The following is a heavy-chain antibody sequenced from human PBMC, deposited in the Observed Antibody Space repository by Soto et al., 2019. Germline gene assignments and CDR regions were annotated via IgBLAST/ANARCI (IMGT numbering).Heavy chain of an antibody. CDR1: GGSVSSGSYY. CDR2: IYNTGST. CDR3: ARGGGVTATFDY. Sequence: KASETLSLTCSVSGGSVSSGSYYWSWIRQPPGKGLEWIGYIYNTGSTNYNPSLKSRVTMSVDTSKNQFSLKLTSVTAADTAVYYCARGGGVTATFDYWGRGTLVTVSS. V-gene: IGHV4-61*01. J-gene: IGHJ4*02. D-gene: IGHD5-18*01.